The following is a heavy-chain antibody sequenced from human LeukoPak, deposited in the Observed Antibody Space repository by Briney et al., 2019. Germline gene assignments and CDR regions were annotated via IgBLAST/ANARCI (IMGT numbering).Heavy chain of an antibody. V-gene: IGHV4-59*01. CDR3: ARATGWGLTVRTTWYFDY. J-gene: IGHJ4*02. CDR2: LYYSVST. CDR1: GGSISSYY. D-gene: IGHD4-17*01. Sequence: SETLSLTCTVSGGSISSYYWSWIRQPPGKGLEWIGYLYYSVSTNYNPSLKSRVTMSVDTSKNQFSLKLSSVTTADTAVYYCARATGWGLTVRTTWYFDYWGQGTLVTVSS.